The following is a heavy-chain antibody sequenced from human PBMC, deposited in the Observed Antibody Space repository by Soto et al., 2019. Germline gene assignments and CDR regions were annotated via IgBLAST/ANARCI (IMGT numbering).Heavy chain of an antibody. CDR1: GGSISSSIYY. J-gene: IGHJ4*02. D-gene: IGHD3-10*01. CDR2: IYYSGST. V-gene: IGHV4-61*05. Sequence: PSETLSLTCTVSGGSISSSIYYWGWISQPPGQGLEWIGYIYYSGSTNYNPSLKSRVTISVDTSKNQFSLKLSSVTAADTAVYYCARQKGDGSGSYYPYYFDYWGQGTLVTVSS. CDR3: ARQKGDGSGSYYPYYFDY.